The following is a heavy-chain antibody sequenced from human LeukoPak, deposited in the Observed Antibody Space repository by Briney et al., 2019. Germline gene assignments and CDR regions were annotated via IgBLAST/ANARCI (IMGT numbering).Heavy chain of an antibody. CDR1: GFSLTTRKMC. J-gene: IGHJ6*02. V-gene: IGHV2-70*11. Sequence: SGPTLVNPTQTLTLTCALSGFSLTTRKMCVNWLRQPPGKALEWLARIDWDDDIYYSPSLRTRLSISKDTSRNQVVLTMTTMDPADTGTYYCARASDDYFLRAGMDVWGQGTTVTVSS. CDR2: IDWDDDI. CDR3: ARASDDYFLRAGMDV. D-gene: IGHD2/OR15-2a*01.